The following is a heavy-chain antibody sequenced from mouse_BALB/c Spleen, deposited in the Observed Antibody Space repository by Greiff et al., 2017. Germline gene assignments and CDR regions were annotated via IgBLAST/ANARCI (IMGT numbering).Heavy chain of an antibody. CDR2: ISSGGST. V-gene: IGHV5-6-5*01. CDR1: GFTFSGYA. J-gene: IGHJ2*01. Sequence: EVKVVESGGGLVKPGGSLKLSCAASGFTFSGYAMSWVRQTPEQRLEWVASISSGGSTYYPDSEKARFTISRDNARNILYLKMSSLRSEDTAMYYGARGLWDEDFDYWGQGTTLTVSS. D-gene: IGHD1-1*02. CDR3: ARGLWDEDFDY.